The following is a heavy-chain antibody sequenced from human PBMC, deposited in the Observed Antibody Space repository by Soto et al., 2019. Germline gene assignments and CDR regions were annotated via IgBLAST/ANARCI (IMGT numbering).Heavy chain of an antibody. D-gene: IGHD4-17*01. J-gene: IGHJ3*02. Sequence: SETLSLTCTVSGGSISSGGYYWSWIRQHPGKGLEWIGYIYYSGSTYYNPSLKSRVTISVDTSKNQFSLKLSSVTAADTAVYYCASGVKVTTLGDAFDIWGQGTMVTVSS. CDR3: ASGVKVTTLGDAFDI. CDR1: GGSISSGGYY. V-gene: IGHV4-31*03. CDR2: IYYSGST.